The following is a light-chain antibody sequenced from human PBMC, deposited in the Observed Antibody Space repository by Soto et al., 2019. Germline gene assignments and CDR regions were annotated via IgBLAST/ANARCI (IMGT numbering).Light chain of an antibody. CDR3: QQYGRSLS. CDR2: DVS. J-gene: IGKJ1*01. CDR1: QSVSSSY. Sequence: EIVLTQSPGTLSLSPGERATLSCRASQSVSSSYLAWYQQKPGQAPRLLIYDVSSRATGIPDRFSGSGSGTDFTLTISRLELEDFAVYYCQQYGRSLSFGQGTKVEIK. V-gene: IGKV3-20*01.